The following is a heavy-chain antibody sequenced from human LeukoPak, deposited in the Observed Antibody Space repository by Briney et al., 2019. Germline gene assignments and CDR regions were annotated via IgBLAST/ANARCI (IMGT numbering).Heavy chain of an antibody. CDR2: INERGTDS. V-gene: IGHV3-74*03. CDR3: VRDETLWTLDW. D-gene: IGHD1-1*01. CDR1: GFRFSGHW. Sequence: GGSLRLSCTASGFRFSGHWIHWVRQPPGMGLVWVSRINERGTDSMYAESVKGRFTISRDNAKNTVYLQMNSLRAEDTAVYYCVRDETLWTLDWWGQGTLVSVSS. J-gene: IGHJ4*02.